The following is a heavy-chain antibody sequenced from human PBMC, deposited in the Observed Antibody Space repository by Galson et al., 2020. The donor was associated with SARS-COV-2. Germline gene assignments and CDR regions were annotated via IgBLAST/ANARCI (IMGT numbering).Heavy chain of an antibody. CDR3: ASGSYYWFDP. J-gene: IGHJ5*02. CDR1: GFTFSSYW. V-gene: IGHV3-7*01. Sequence: GESLKISCAASGFTFSSYWMSWVRQAPGKGLEWVANIKQDGSEKYYVDSVKGRFTISRDNAKNSLYLQMNSLRAEDTAVYYCASGSYYWFDPWGQGTLVTVSS. CDR2: IKQDGSEK. D-gene: IGHD1-26*01.